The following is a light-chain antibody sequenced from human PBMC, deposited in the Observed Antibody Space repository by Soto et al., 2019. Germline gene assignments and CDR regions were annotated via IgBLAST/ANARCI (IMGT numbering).Light chain of an antibody. J-gene: IGLJ3*02. V-gene: IGLV2-8*01. CDR2: EVS. CDR1: SSDVGGYNY. CDR3: SSYAGSNNLV. Sequence: QSVLTQPPSASGSPGQSVTISCTGTSSDVGGYNYVSWYQQHPGKAPKLMIYEVSERPSGVPDRFSGSKSGNTASLTVSGLQAEDEADYCCSSYAGSNNLVFGGGTKLTVL.